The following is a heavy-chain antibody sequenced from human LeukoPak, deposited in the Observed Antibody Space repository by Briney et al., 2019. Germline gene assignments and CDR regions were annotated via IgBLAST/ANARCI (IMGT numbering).Heavy chain of an antibody. Sequence: PSQTLSLTCTVSGGSISSGSYYWSWIRQPAGKGLEWIGRIYTSGSTNYNPSLKSRVTISVDTSKNQFSLKLSSVTAADTAVYYCVREPDYYYYGMDVWGQGTTVTVSS. CDR2: IYTSGST. J-gene: IGHJ6*02. D-gene: IGHD1-14*01. CDR3: VREPDYYYYGMDV. CDR1: GGSISSGSYY. V-gene: IGHV4-61*02.